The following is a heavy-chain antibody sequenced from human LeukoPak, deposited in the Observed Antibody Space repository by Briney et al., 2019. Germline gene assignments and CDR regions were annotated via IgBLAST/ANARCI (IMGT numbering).Heavy chain of an antibody. CDR2: INPNSGGT. CDR1: GGTFSSYP. J-gene: IGHJ5*02. CDR3: ARWDYYDSSNPFDP. D-gene: IGHD3-22*01. Sequence: GASMKVSCKASGGTFSSYPISWVRQAPGQGLEWMGWINPNSGGTNYAQKFQGGVTMTRDTSISTAYMELSRLRSDDTAVYYCARWDYYDSSNPFDPWGQGTLVTVSS. V-gene: IGHV1-2*02.